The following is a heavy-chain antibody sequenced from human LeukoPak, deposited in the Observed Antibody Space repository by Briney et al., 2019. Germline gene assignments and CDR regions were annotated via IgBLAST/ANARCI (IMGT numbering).Heavy chain of an antibody. J-gene: IGHJ4*02. CDR1: GFTFRDYA. D-gene: IGHD3-22*01. Sequence: PGGSLRLSCAASGFTFRDYAMSWVRQAPGKGLDWVSVISGSGATTHYADSVKGRFTISRDNSKNTVYLQMNSLRAEDTAVYYCATDYYDRSGDYTVDYWGQGTLVTVSS. V-gene: IGHV3-23*01. CDR3: ATDYYDRSGDYTVDY. CDR2: ISGSGATT.